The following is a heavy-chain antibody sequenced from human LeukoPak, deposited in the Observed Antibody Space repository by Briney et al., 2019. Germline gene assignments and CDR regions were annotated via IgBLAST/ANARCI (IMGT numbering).Heavy chain of an antibody. CDR1: GYSFKNYG. J-gene: IGHJ3*01. CDR2: VNSDTGST. Sequence: ASEKVSCKASGYSFKNYGMTWVRQAPGQGLEWMGWVNSDTGSTVSAQAFQGRVALTTDTSTNTIHMELRSLTSDDTAVYFCARDDSCSGDKCVSLGGFDVWGQGTTVIVSS. V-gene: IGHV1-18*01. D-gene: IGHD3-16*01. CDR3: ARDDSCSGDKCVSLGGFDV.